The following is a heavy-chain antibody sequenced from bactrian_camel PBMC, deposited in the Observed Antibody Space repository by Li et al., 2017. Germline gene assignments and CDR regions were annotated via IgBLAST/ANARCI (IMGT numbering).Heavy chain of an antibody. D-gene: IGHD7*01. CDR1: GFSGPD. J-gene: IGHJ4*01. CDR2: ITTGTGNT. V-gene: IGHV3S54*01. Sequence: HVQLVESGGASVQAGGSLRLSCTVSGFSGPDMGWYYQTPGNGCEGVATITTGTGNTYYADSVKGRFTNSQDNAKNIMYLRMNSLKPEDTAVYYCAARVGIWATCAATGDWGQGTQVTVS. CDR3: AARVGIWATCAATGD.